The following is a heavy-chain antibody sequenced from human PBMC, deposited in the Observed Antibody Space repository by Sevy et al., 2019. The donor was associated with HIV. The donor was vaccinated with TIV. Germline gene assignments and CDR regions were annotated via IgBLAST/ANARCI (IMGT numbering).Heavy chain of an antibody. V-gene: IGHV1-24*01. J-gene: IGHJ4*02. Sequence: ASVKVSCKVSGDAIIDLFIHWLRQAPGKGLEWMGGFDPDHGEPNYAEDFQGRVTMTEDTSAKTAFMHLSNLRSGDTAVYYCARVSGDDYSRFNFWGQGTLVIVSS. D-gene: IGHD6-13*01. CDR2: FDPDHGEP. CDR3: ARVSGDDYSRFNF. CDR1: GDAIIDLF.